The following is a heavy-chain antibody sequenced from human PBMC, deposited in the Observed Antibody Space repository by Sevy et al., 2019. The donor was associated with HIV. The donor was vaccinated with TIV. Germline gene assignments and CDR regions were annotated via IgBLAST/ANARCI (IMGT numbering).Heavy chain of an antibody. V-gene: IGHV3-21*01. Sequence: GGSLRLSCAASGFTFSSYSMNWVRQAPGKGLEWVSSISSSSYIYYADSVKGRFTISRDNAKNSLYLQMNSLRAEDTAVYYCARDPPAPYDYVWGSEGTWGQGTLVTVSS. CDR3: ARDPPAPYDYVWGSEGT. CDR2: ISSSSYI. D-gene: IGHD3-16*01. CDR1: GFTFSSYS. J-gene: IGHJ5*02.